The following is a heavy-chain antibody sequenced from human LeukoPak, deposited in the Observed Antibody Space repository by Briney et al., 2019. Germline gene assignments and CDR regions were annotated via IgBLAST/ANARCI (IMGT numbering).Heavy chain of an antibody. D-gene: IGHD3-22*01. CDR1: GYSFTSYW. V-gene: IGHV5-51*01. Sequence: GDSLKISCKGSGYSFTSYWIGWVRQMPGKGLECMGIIYPGDSDTSYSPSFQGQVTISADKSISTAFLQWSRLKGSDTAMYYCARLSYDSSDFHYMDVWGKGTTVTISS. CDR2: IYPGDSDT. J-gene: IGHJ6*03. CDR3: ARLSYDSSDFHYMDV.